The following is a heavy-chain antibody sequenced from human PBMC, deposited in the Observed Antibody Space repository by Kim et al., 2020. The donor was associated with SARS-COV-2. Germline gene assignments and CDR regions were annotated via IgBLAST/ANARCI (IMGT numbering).Heavy chain of an antibody. CDR3: ARSVVVPAAGYYYYGMDV. CDR1: GGTFSSYA. Sequence: SVKVSCKASGGTFSSYAISWVRQAPGQGLEWMGGIIPIFGTANYAQKFQGRVTITADESTSTAYMELSSLRSEDTAVYYCARSVVVPAAGYYYYGMDVWGQGTTVTVSS. CDR2: IIPIFGTA. V-gene: IGHV1-69*13. D-gene: IGHD2-2*01. J-gene: IGHJ6*02.